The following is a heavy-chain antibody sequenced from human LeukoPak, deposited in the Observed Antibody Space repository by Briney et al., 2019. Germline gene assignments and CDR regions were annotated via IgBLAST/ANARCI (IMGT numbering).Heavy chain of an antibody. V-gene: IGHV1-46*01. CDR1: GYTFTSYY. CDR3: ASIPDTPSIAVADDAFDI. Sequence: ASVKVSCKASGYTFTSYYMHWVRQAPGQGLEWMGIINPSGGSTSYAQKFQGRVTITRDTSTSTVYMELSSLRSEDTAVYYCASIPDTPSIAVADDAFDIWGQGTMVTVSS. CDR2: INPSGGST. J-gene: IGHJ3*02. D-gene: IGHD6-19*01.